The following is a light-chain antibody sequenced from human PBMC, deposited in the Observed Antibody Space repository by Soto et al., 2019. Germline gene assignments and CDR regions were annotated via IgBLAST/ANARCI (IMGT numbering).Light chain of an antibody. Sequence: DIPMTQSPSSPSASVGDRVTITCRASQDISNFLAWYQQKPGKAPKLLIYAASTLQSGVPSRFSGSGSGREFTLTISSLQPEDFATYHCQQLNSYPIATFGGGTKVDIK. CDR1: QDISNF. CDR3: QQLNSYPIAT. V-gene: IGKV1-9*01. CDR2: AAS. J-gene: IGKJ4*01.